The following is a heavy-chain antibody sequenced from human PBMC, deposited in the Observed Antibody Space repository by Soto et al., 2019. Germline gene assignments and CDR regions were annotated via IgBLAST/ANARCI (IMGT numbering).Heavy chain of an antibody. J-gene: IGHJ6*02. V-gene: IGHV4-31*03. CDR1: GGSISSGGYY. CDR2: IYCSGRT. CDR3: ARVPRFDFWSGPLDYYGMDV. Sequence: SAALSLTCTVSGGSISSGGYYWSWVRQHPGKGLGWIGYIYCSGRTYYNPSLKSRVTISVDTSKNQFSLKLSSVTAADTAVYYCARVPRFDFWSGPLDYYGMDVWGQGTTVTVSS. D-gene: IGHD3-3*01.